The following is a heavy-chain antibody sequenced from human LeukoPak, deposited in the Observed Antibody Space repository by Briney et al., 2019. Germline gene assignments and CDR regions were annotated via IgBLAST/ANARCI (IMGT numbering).Heavy chain of an antibody. V-gene: IGHV4-59*01. J-gene: IGHJ5*02. D-gene: IGHD6-13*01. Sequence: SETLSVTCTVSGGSISSYYWSWIRQPPGKGLEWIGYIYYSGSTNYNPSLKSRVTISVDTSKNQFSLKLSSVTAADTAVYYCARGGKYSSSWYNWFDPWGQGTLVTVSS. CDR3: ARGGKYSSSWYNWFDP. CDR1: GGSISSYY. CDR2: IYYSGST.